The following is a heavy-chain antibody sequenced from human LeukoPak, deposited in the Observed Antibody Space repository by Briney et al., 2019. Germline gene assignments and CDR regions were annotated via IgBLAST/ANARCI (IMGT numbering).Heavy chain of an antibody. V-gene: IGHV4-34*01. CDR1: GGSFSGYY. CDR3: ARANWYYYDSSGYYYGTPFDY. CDR2: INHSGST. Sequence: SETLSLTCAVYGGSFSGYYWSWIRQPPGKGLEWIGEINHSGSTNYNPSLKSRVTISVDTSKNQFSLKLSSVTAADTAVYYCARANWYYYDSSGYYYGTPFDYWGQGTLVTVST. D-gene: IGHD3-22*01. J-gene: IGHJ4*02.